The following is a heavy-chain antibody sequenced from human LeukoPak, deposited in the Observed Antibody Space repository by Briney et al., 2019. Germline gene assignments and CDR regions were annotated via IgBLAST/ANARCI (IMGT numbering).Heavy chain of an antibody. CDR3: ARDPLRWLQNNYYYYYMDV. D-gene: IGHD5-24*01. CDR1: GFTFSSYG. J-gene: IGHJ6*03. CDR2: ISSTSRTI. Sequence: GGSLRLSCATSGFTFSSYGMNWVRQAPGKGLEWVSYISSTSRTIYDADSVKGRFTISRDNAKDSLYLQMNSLRDEDTAVYYCARDPLRWLQNNYYYYYMDVWGKGTTVTVSS. V-gene: IGHV3-48*02.